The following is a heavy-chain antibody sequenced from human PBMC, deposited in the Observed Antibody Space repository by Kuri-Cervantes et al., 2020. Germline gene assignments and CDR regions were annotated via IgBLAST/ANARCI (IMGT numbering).Heavy chain of an antibody. CDR3: ARDSYGSGSYPRV. CDR1: GFSFSSYG. D-gene: IGHD3-10*01. J-gene: IGHJ4*02. V-gene: IGHV3-33*08. CDR2: ISFDGSNH. Sequence: GESLKIFCAAFGFSFSSYGMHWVRQAPGKGLEWGAGISFDGSNHYYAESVKGRSTFSRDNSKNTLYLQMNSLRAEDTAVYYCARDSYGSGSYPRVWGQGTLVTVSS.